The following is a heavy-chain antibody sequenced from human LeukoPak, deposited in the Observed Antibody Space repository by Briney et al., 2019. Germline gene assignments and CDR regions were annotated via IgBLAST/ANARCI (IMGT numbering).Heavy chain of an antibody. CDR3: VKFSAAALVPTDY. CDR1: GFTFSSYG. D-gene: IGHD6-13*01. Sequence: PGRSLRLSCAASGFTFSSYGMHWVRQAPGKGLEWVAVIWYDGSTKYYADSVKGRFTISRDNSKNTLYLQMNSLRAEDTAVYYCVKFSAAALVPTDYWGEGTLVTVSS. V-gene: IGHV3-33*06. CDR2: IWYDGSTK. J-gene: IGHJ4*02.